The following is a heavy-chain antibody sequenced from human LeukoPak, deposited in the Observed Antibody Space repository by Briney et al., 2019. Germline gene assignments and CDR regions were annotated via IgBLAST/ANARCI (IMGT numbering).Heavy chain of an antibody. CDR2: ISPNSGGT. V-gene: IGHV1-2*06. Sequence: ASVKVSCKASGYTFTDYYIHWVRQAPGQGLEWMGRISPNSGGTNDAQNFQGRVTMTRDTSISTAYMELCRFRSDDAAVYYCARDLPSTPNWELDDWGQGTLVTASS. J-gene: IGHJ4*02. CDR3: ARDLPSTPNWELDD. CDR1: GYTFTDYY. D-gene: IGHD7-27*01.